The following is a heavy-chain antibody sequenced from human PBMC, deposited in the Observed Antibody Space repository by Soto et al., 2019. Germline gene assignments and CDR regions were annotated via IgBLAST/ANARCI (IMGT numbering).Heavy chain of an antibody. CDR2: IYYSGST. J-gene: IGHJ4*02. Sequence: QVQLQESGPGLVKPSQTLSLTCTVSGGSISSGGYYWSWIRQHPGKGLEWIGYIYYSGSTYYNPSRKSRVXXSXDXXKNQFSLKLSSVTAADTAVYYCARSYDYGVLGFDYWGQGTLVTVSS. V-gene: IGHV4-31*03. CDR3: ARSYDYGVLGFDY. CDR1: GGSISSGGYY. D-gene: IGHD4-17*01.